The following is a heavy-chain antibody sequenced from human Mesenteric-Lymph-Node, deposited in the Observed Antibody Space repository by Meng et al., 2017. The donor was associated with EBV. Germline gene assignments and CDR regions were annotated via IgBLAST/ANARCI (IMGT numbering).Heavy chain of an antibody. Sequence: EVQLVXSXXXXXKPXGXXXLSCAASGFTFSSYSMNWVRQAPGKGLEWVSSISSSSSYIYYADSVKGRFTISRDNAKNSLYLQMNSLRAEDTAVYYCARDPTDSSGYYGYWGQGTLVTVSS. V-gene: IGHV3-21*01. CDR3: ARDPTDSSGYYGY. CDR2: ISSSSSYI. CDR1: GFTFSSYS. D-gene: IGHD3-22*01. J-gene: IGHJ4*02.